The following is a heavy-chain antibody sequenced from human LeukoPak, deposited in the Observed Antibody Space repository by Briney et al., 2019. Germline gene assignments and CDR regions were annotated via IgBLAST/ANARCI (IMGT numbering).Heavy chain of an antibody. D-gene: IGHD4-17*01. J-gene: IGHJ3*02. CDR1: GFTFDDYT. CDR3: AKDPNGDYVGTFDM. CDR2: IFWNGGGI. Sequence: GGSLRLSCVTSGFTFDDYTMHWVRQAPGKGLEWVSGIFWNGGGIEYADSVKGRFTISRDNAKNTVYLQMNSLRDEDTAAYYCAKDPNGDYVGTFDMWGQGTMVTVSS. V-gene: IGHV3-9*01.